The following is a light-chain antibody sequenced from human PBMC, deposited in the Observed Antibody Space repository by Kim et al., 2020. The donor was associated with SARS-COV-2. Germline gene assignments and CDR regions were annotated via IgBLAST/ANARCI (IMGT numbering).Light chain of an antibody. J-gene: IGKJ5*01. Sequence: SLAPRERATLSCRASQRISSSLAWYQQKPGQAPRVLIYGASARATGVPARFSGSGSGTEFTLTISNLQSEDFAVYYCQQYAYWRAFGQGTRLEIK. CDR2: GAS. CDR1: QRISSS. CDR3: QQYAYWRA. V-gene: IGKV3-15*01.